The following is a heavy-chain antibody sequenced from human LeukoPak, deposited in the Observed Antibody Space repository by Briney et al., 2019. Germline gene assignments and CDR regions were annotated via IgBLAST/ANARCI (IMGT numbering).Heavy chain of an antibody. CDR1: GGTFSSYA. CDR2: IIPIFGTA. CDR3: ARASELYYDSSGYYPGVSTVDAFDI. J-gene: IGHJ3*02. V-gene: IGHV1-69*05. D-gene: IGHD3-22*01. Sequence: SVKVSCKASGGTFSSYAISWVRQAPGQGLEWMGGIIPIFGTANYAQKFQGRVTITTDESTSTAYMELCSLRSEDTAVYYCARASELYYDSSGYYPGVSTVDAFDIWGQGTMVTVSS.